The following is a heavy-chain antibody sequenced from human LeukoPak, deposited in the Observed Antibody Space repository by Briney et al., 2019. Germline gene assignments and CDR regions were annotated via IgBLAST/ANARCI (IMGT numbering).Heavy chain of an antibody. D-gene: IGHD1-14*01. V-gene: IGHV1-2*02. CDR1: GYTFTGYY. CDR2: INPNSGGT. CDR3: ARIETTISYYYYGMDV. Sequence: ASVKVSCKASGYTFTGYYMHWVRQAPGQGLVWMGWINPNSGGTNYAQKFQGRVTMTRDTSISTAYMELSGLRSDDTAVYYCARIETTISYYYYGMDVWGQGTTVIVSS. J-gene: IGHJ6*02.